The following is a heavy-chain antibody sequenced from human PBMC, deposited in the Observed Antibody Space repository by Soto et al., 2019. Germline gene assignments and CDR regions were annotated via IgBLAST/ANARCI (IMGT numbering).Heavy chain of an antibody. V-gene: IGHV3-21*06. CDR1: GFTFTRYS. CDR3: ARESEDLTSNFDY. CDR2: ISSTTNYI. J-gene: IGHJ4*02. Sequence: GGSLRLSCTASGFTFTRYSMNWVRQAPGKGLEWVSSISSTTNYICYGDSMKGRFTISRDNAKNSLYLEMNSLRAEDTAVYYCARESEDLTSNFDYWGQGTLVTVSS.